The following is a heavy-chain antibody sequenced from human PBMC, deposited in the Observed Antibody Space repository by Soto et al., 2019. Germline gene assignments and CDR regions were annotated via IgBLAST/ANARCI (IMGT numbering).Heavy chain of an antibody. Sequence: EVQVLESGGGLVQPGGSLRLSCAASGFMFSNYGMSWVRQAPGKGLEWVSGISGSGGYTYYADSVKGRFTISRDNSKNTLYVQMNSLGAEDTAVYYCAKDSEQWLGPRAFDIWGPGTMVTVSS. V-gene: IGHV3-23*01. CDR1: GFMFSNYG. CDR3: AKDSEQWLGPRAFDI. CDR2: ISGSGGYT. J-gene: IGHJ3*02. D-gene: IGHD6-19*01.